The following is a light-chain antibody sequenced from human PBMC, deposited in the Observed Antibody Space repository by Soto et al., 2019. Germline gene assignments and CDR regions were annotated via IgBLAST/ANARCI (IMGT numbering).Light chain of an antibody. J-gene: IGLJ2*01. CDR2: STT. CDR3: LLFYGDGVV. V-gene: IGLV7-43*01. CDR1: TGAVTSGYY. Sequence: QAVVTQEPSLTVSPGGTVTLTCASSTGAVTSGYYPNWSQQRPGQPPRALIYSTTYKHPWTPARFSGSLVGGKAALTLSGAQPEDEAEYYCLLFYGDGVVFGGGTKLTVL.